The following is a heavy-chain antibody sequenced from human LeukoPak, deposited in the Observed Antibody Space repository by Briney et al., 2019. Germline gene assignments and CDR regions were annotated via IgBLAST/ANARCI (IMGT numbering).Heavy chain of an antibody. V-gene: IGHV1-69*13. CDR3: ARDTFHDYGDNWFDP. CDR1: GGTFSSYA. CDR2: IIPIFGTA. D-gene: IGHD4-17*01. J-gene: IGHJ5*02. Sequence: SVNVSCKASGGTFSSYAISWVRQAPGQGLEWMGGIIPIFGTANYAQKFQGRVTITADESTSTAYMELSSLRSEDTAVYYCARDTFHDYGDNWFDPWGQGTLVTVSS.